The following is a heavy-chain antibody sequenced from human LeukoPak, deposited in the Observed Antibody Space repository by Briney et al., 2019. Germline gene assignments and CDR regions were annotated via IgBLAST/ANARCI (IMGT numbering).Heavy chain of an antibody. J-gene: IGHJ4*02. CDR3: ARLGGLEMATSY. CDR1: GYTFTSYY. CDR2: INPSGGST. D-gene: IGHD5-24*01. V-gene: IGHV1-46*01. Sequence: ASVKVSCKASGYTFTSYYMHWVRQAPGQGLEWMGIINPSGGSTSYAQKFQGRVTMTRDTSTSTVYMELSSLRPEDTAVYYCARLGGLEMATSYWGQGTLVTVSS.